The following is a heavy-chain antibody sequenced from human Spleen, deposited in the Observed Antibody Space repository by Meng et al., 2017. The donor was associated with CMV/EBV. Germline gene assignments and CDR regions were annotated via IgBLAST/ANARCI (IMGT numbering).Heavy chain of an antibody. CDR1: GGSVSSGSYY. CDR3: AREGATRDFDY. Sequence: GSLRLSCTVSGGSVSSGSYYWTWIRQPPGKGLEWIGYMYYSGSTNYNPSLKSRVTISVDTSKNQFSLKLSSVTAADTAVYYCAREGATRDFDYWGQGTLVTVSS. CDR2: MYYSGST. D-gene: IGHD5-12*01. J-gene: IGHJ4*02. V-gene: IGHV4-61*01.